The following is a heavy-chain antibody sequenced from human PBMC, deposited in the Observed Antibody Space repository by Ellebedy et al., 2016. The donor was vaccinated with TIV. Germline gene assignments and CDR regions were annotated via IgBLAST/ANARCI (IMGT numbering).Heavy chain of an antibody. CDR1: GGSISSSLHY. Sequence: MPSETLSLTCTVSGGSISSSLHYWGWIRQPPGKGLAWIGSVYYSWSTYYNPSLKSRVTISIDTSKNHFSLKLNSVTAADTAVYYCARAIRSGLDYFDYWGQGTLVTVSS. D-gene: IGHD6-19*01. V-gene: IGHV4-39*07. CDR3: ARAIRSGLDYFDY. CDR2: VYYSWST. J-gene: IGHJ4*02.